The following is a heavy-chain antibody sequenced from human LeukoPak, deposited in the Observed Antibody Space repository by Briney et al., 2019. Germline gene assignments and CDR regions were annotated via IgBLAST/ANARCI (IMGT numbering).Heavy chain of an antibody. CDR2: ISGSGGST. Sequence: PGGSLRLSCATSGFIFSTYALSWVRQAPGKGLEWASSISGSGGSTYHADSVKGRFTISRDSSKNTLYLQMNSLRSEDTAVYYCARDRERYFDWLSNEGGGSFDYWGQGTLVTVSS. J-gene: IGHJ4*02. V-gene: IGHV3-23*01. CDR3: ARDRERYFDWLSNEGGGSFDY. CDR1: GFIFSTYA. D-gene: IGHD3-9*01.